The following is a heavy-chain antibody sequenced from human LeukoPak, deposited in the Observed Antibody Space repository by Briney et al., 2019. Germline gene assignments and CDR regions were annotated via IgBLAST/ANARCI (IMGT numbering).Heavy chain of an antibody. V-gene: IGHV4-59*01. CDR3: ARGYCSGGSCYSGNWFDP. J-gene: IGHJ5*02. CDR1: GGSFSGYY. Sequence: SETLSLTCAVYGGSFSGYYWSWIRQPPGKGLEWIGYIYYSGSTNYNPSLKSRVTISVDTSKNQFSLKLSSVTAADTAVYYCARGYCSGGSCYSGNWFDPWGQGTLVTVSS. D-gene: IGHD2-15*01. CDR2: IYYSGST.